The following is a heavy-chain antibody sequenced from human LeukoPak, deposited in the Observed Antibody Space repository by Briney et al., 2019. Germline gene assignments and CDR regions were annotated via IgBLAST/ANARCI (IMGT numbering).Heavy chain of an antibody. CDR3: ARGRGDIVLMVYATNFDY. CDR2: INHSGST. V-gene: IGHV4-34*01. J-gene: IGHJ4*02. D-gene: IGHD2-8*01. Sequence: SETLSLTCAVYGGSFSGYYWSWIRQPPGKGLEWIGEINHSGSTNYNPSLKSRVTISVDTSKNQFSLKLSSVTAADTAVYYCARGRGDIVLMVYATNFDYWGQGTLVTASS. CDR1: GGSFSGYY.